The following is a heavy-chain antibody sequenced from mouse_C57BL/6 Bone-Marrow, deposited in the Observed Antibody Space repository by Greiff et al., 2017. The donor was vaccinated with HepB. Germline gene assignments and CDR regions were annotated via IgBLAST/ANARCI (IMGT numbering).Heavy chain of an antibody. D-gene: IGHD2-10*02. CDR2: INPSSGYT. CDR3: AKYDSYAMDY. Sequence: QVQLKESGAELVKPGASVKLSCKASGYTFTSYWMHWVNQRPGQGLEWIGYINPSSGYTKYNQKFKDKATLTADKSSSTAYMQLSSLTSEDSAVYYCAKYDSYAMDYWGQGTSVTVSS. CDR1: GYTFTSYW. V-gene: IGHV1-7*01. J-gene: IGHJ4*01.